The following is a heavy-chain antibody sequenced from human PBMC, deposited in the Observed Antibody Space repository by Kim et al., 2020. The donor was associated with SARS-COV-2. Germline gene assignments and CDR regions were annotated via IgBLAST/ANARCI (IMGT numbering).Heavy chain of an antibody. J-gene: IGHJ6*02. V-gene: IGHV3-74*01. CDR2: ISSDGRIT. Sequence: GGSLRLSCAAAGFSSSSYWINWVRQPSGKGLEWVSRISSDGRITHYADSVKGRFTMSRDSAENTVFLQMNSLGAEDTAVYYCARGMFRSGFDVWGQGTTVSVSS. CDR3: ARGMFRSGFDV. CDR1: GFSSSSYW. D-gene: IGHD3-10*02.